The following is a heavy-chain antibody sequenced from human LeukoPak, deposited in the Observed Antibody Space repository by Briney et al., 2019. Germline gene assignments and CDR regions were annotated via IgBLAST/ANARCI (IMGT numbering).Heavy chain of an antibody. J-gene: IGHJ6*03. CDR3: TSLIAAAGKPGHYYYYYMDV. D-gene: IGHD6-13*01. CDR2: IYHSGST. CDR1: GYSISSGYY. Sequence: SETLSLTCTVSGYSISSGYYWGWIRQPPGKGLEWIGSIYHSGSTYYNPSLKSRVAISVDTSKNQFSLKLSSVTAADTAVYYCTSLIAAAGKPGHYYYYYMDVWGKGTTVTISS. V-gene: IGHV4-38-2*02.